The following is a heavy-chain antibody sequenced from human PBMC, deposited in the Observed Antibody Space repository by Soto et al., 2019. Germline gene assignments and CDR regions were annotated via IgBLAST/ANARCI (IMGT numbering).Heavy chain of an antibody. CDR2: ISTSGNTI. Sequence: GGSLRLSCAVSAFSFTSDEMNWVRQAPGKGLEWVAYISTSGNTIYYADSVKGRFTISRDNAKNSLYLQMNSLRVEDTAVYYCVRDRYSSGWFGDFWGQGTPGHRLL. D-gene: IGHD6-19*01. CDR1: AFSFTSDE. CDR3: VRDRYSSGWFGDF. J-gene: IGHJ4*02. V-gene: IGHV3-48*03.